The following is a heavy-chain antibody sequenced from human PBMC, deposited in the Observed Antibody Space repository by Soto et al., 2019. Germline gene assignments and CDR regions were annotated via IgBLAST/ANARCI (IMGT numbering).Heavy chain of an antibody. CDR1: GFTFSSYA. CDR2: ISGSGGST. Sequence: GGSLRLSCAASGFTFSSYAMSWVRQAPGKGLEWVSAISGSGGSTYYADSVKGRFTISRDNSKNTLYLQMNSLRAEDTAVYYCATKGDFWSGSPAFIIAYWGQGTLVTVSS. J-gene: IGHJ4*02. CDR3: ATKGDFWSGSPAFIIAY. V-gene: IGHV3-23*01. D-gene: IGHD3-3*01.